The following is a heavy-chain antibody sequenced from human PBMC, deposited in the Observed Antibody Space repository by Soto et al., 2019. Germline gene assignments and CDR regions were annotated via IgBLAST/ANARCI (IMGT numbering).Heavy chain of an antibody. J-gene: IGHJ4*02. Sequence: QPGGSLRLSCAASGFTFSRYTMHWVRQAPGKGLEWVAVISYDGSNKYYADSVKGRFTISRDNSKNTLYLQMNSLRAEDAAVFYCARSGGSYFGPFDYWGQGTLVTVSS. D-gene: IGHD1-26*01. V-gene: IGHV3-30-3*01. CDR1: GFTFSRYT. CDR2: ISYDGSNK. CDR3: ARSGGSYFGPFDY.